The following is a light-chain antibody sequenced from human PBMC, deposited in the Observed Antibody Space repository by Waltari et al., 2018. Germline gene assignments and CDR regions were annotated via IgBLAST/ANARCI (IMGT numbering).Light chain of an antibody. Sequence: NLMLTQPHSVSESPWNTVTITCPPSSWSIATNSVQCYQQRPGSSPTIVISEDDPRPSGVPVRFSGSIDTSSNSAYLTISGLKTEDEADYYCQSYDSPNHWVFGGGTKLTVL. V-gene: IGLV6-57*01. CDR1: SWSIATNS. CDR2: EDD. J-gene: IGLJ3*02. CDR3: QSYDSPNHWV.